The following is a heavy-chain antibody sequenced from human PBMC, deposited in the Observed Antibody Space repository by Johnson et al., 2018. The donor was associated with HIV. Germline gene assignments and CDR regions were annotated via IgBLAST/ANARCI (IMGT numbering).Heavy chain of an antibody. CDR2: ISTSGSTI. Sequence: QVQLVEFGGGLVRPGGSLRLSCAASGFIFSDYYMSWIRQAPGRGLDWVSYISTSGSTINYADSVKGRFTISRDNAKKSLYLQMNSLRAEDTAVYYCARGRYAFDIWGQGTMVTVSS. CDR3: ARGRYAFDI. J-gene: IGHJ3*02. CDR1: GFIFSDYY. V-gene: IGHV3-11*04.